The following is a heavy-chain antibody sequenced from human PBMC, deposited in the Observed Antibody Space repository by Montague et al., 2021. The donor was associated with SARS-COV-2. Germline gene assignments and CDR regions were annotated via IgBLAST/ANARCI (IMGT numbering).Heavy chain of an antibody. V-gene: IGHV3-23*01. CDR2: ITGGGVT. D-gene: IGHD2-21*02. CDR3: VKDNTLTGINYSEN. Sequence: SLRLSCAVSGFTFSAYAMSWVRQAPGKGLEWVSGITGGGVTFYGDSVKGRFTISRDISKNTLYLQINSLRAEDTAVYYCVKDNTLTGINYSENWGQGTLVSVSS. CDR1: GFTFSAYA. J-gene: IGHJ4*02.